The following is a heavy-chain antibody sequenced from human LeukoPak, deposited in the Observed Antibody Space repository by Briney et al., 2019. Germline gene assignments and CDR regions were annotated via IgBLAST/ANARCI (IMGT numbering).Heavy chain of an antibody. D-gene: IGHD5-12*01. CDR2: ISGYQGST. J-gene: IGHJ4*02. V-gene: IGHV1-18*01. Sequence: GASVKVSCRASGYTFSNYGIAWVRQAPGQGLEWMGWISGYQGSTKYAQNFQGRVTMTIDRSTSTAYMDLRSLRSDDTAMYFCARSDLGTITAGPCHYWGQGTLVAVSS. CDR1: GYTFSNYG. CDR3: ARSDLGTITAGPCHY.